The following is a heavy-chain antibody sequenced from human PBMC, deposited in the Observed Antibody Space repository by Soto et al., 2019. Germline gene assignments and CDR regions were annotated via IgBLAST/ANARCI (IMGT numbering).Heavy chain of an antibody. V-gene: IGHV3-30*03. CDR2: IAYDGSNK. J-gene: IGHJ4*02. D-gene: IGHD2-2*02. Sequence: GGFLRLSCAASGFTFSSYGMHWVRQAPGKGLEWVAVIAYDGSNKYYADSVKGRFTISRDNSKNTLYLQMNSLRAEDTSLYLCATDIHATWLLNSWGQGTLLTVSS. CDR1: GFTFSSYG. CDR3: ATDIHATWLLNS.